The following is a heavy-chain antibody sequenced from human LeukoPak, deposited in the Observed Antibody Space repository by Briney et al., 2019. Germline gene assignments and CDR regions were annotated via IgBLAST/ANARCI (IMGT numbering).Heavy chain of an antibody. V-gene: IGHV4-39*01. J-gene: IGHJ4*02. Sequence: PSETLSLTCTVSGGSISSTNYYWGWIRQPPGKGLEWIGSIHYGENTYYNPSLKSRVTISVDTSKNQFSLKVTSVTAADTAVYYCAMDTTVVERFDYWGQGALVSVSS. CDR3: AMDTTVVERFDY. CDR1: GGSISSTNYY. CDR2: IHYGENT. D-gene: IGHD5-18*01.